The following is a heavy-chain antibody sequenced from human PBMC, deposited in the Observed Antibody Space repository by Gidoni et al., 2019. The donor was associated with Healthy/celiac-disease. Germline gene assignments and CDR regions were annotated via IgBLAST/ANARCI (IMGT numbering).Heavy chain of an antibody. J-gene: IGHJ6*04. D-gene: IGHD3-3*01. CDR2: ISRSSSYI. CDR1: GFTFSSYS. Sequence: EVQLVESGGGLVKPGGSLRLSCAASGFTFSSYSMNWVRQAPGKGLEWVSSISRSSSYIYYADSVKGRFTISRDNAKNSLYLQMNSLRAEDTAVYYCARAAGPKYYDFWSGYYGLDVWGKGTTVTVSS. V-gene: IGHV3-21*01. CDR3: ARAAGPKYYDFWSGYYGLDV.